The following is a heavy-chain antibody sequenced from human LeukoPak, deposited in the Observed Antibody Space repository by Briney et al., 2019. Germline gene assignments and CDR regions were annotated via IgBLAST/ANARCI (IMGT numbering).Heavy chain of an antibody. D-gene: IGHD6-6*01. CDR1: AFSMNDFW. J-gene: IGHJ4*02. CDR2: ITGSSSYI. CDR3: ASGFSSSPYFDY. Sequence: PGGSLRLSCAASAFSMNDFWMHWVRQAPGKGLEWVSLITGSSSYIYYTDSVKGRFTISRDNAKNSLFLQMNSLRDEDTAVYYCASGFSSSPYFDYWGQGTLVTVSS. V-gene: IGHV3-21*01.